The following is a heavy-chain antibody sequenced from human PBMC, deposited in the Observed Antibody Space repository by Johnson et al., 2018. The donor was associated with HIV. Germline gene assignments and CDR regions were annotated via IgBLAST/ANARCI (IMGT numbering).Heavy chain of an antibody. J-gene: IGHJ3*02. V-gene: IGHV3-7*01. CDR3: ARDEYPLRAAAWKSAFDI. CDR1: GFTFSSYW. Sequence: VQLVESVGGLVQPGGSLRLSCAASGFTFSSYWMSWVRQAPGKGLEWVANIKQDGSEKYYVDSVKGRFTISRDNAKNSLYLQMNSLRADDTAVYYCARDEYPLRAAAWKSAFDIWGQGTMVTVSS. D-gene: IGHD6-13*01. CDR2: IKQDGSEK.